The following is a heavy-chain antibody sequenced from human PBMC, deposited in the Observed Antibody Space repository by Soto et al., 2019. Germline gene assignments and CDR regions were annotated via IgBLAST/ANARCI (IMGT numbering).Heavy chain of an antibody. D-gene: IGHD2-15*01. CDR1: GFTFTKAW. Sequence: PGGSLRLSCAASGFTFTKAWMSWVRQDPGKGLEWVGLSKSKPDGGATDYAAPVIGRFTISRDDSKNTMYLQMNSLITEDTAVYYCSTECARCPSDYWGQGTLVTVSS. J-gene: IGHJ4*02. CDR2: SKSKPDGGAT. CDR3: STECARCPSDY. V-gene: IGHV3-15*01.